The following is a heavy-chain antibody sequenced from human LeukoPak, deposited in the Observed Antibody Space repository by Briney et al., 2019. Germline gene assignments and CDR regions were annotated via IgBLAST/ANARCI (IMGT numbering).Heavy chain of an antibody. D-gene: IGHD3-10*01. CDR1: GYTFTSYA. CDR2: INAGNGNT. J-gene: IGHJ5*02. V-gene: IGHV1-3*01. CDR3: AVLGITMVRGVITPEFGP. Sequence: GASVKVSCKASGYTFTSYAMHWVRQAPGQRLEWMGWINAGNGNTKYSQKFQGRVTITRDTSASTAYMELSSLRSEDTAVYYCAVLGITMVRGVITPEFGPWGQGTLVTVSS.